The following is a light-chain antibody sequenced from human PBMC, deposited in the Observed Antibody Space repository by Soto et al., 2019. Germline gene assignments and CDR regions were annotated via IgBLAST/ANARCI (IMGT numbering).Light chain of an antibody. V-gene: IGLV2-14*01. CDR2: EVT. Sequence: SALTQPASVSGSPGQSITISCTGTTNDIGGYKYVSWYQQHPGKAPKLIIFEVTNRPSGVSNRFSGSKSGNTASLTISGLQAEDEADFYCSSYTSTSALVFGTGTKLTVL. J-gene: IGLJ1*01. CDR1: TNDIGGYKY. CDR3: SSYTSTSALV.